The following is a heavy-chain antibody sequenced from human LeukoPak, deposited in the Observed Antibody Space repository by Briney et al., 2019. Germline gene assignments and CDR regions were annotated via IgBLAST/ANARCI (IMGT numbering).Heavy chain of an antibody. V-gene: IGHV1-69*04. CDR3: ARAAPSVLSGSLFDY. CDR1: GGTFSSYA. D-gene: IGHD1-26*01. CDR2: IIPILGIA. J-gene: IGHJ4*02. Sequence: GASVKVSCKASGGTFSSYAISWVRQAPGQGLEWMGRIIPILGIANYAQKFQGRVTITADKSTSTAYMELSSLRSEDTAVYYCARAAPSVLSGSLFDYWGQGTLVTVSS.